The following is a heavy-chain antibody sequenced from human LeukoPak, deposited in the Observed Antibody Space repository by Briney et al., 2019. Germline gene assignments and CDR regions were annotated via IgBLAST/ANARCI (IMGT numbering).Heavy chain of an antibody. Sequence: ASVKVSCKASGYTSTGYYMHWVRQAPGQGLEWMGRINPNSGGTNYAQKFQGRVTMTRDTSISTAYMELSRLRSDDTAVYYCARGRLVYVELGLRFDYWGQGTLVTVSS. V-gene: IGHV1-2*06. CDR2: INPNSGGT. CDR3: ARGRLVYVELGLRFDY. CDR1: GYTSTGYY. D-gene: IGHD1-7*01. J-gene: IGHJ4*02.